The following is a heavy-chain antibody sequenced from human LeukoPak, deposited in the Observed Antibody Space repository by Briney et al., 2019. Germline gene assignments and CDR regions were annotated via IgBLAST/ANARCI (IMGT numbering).Heavy chain of an antibody. J-gene: IGHJ6*02. CDR3: ARDRPGNYGMDV. Sequence: SETLSLTCTVSGGSISSSCYFWGRIRQPPGTGLEWIGSIYYGGSTYYSPSLRSRVTISVDTSKNQFSLKLSSVTAADTAVYYCARDRPGNYGMDVWGQGTTVTVSS. V-gene: IGHV4-39*07. CDR2: IYYGGST. CDR1: GGSISSSCYF. D-gene: IGHD6-6*01.